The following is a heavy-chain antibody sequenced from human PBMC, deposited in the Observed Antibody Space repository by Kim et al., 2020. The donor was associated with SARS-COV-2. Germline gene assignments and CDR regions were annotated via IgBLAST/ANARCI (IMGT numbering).Heavy chain of an antibody. Sequence: GESLKISCKGSGYSFTSYWIGWVRQMPGKGLEWMGIIYPGDSDTRYSPSFQGQVTISADKSISTAYLQWSSLKASDTAMYYCARHPQAVPAAKGGVAFDIWGQGTMVTVSS. CDR2: IYPGDSDT. CDR1: GYSFTSYW. D-gene: IGHD2-2*01. J-gene: IGHJ3*02. V-gene: IGHV5-51*01. CDR3: ARHPQAVPAAKGGVAFDI.